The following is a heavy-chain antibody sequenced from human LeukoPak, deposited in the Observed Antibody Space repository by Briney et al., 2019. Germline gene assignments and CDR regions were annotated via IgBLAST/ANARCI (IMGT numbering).Heavy chain of an antibody. CDR1: GGSISSGDYY. CDR3: ARVRFGWYHAFDI. V-gene: IGHV4-61*08. Sequence: SETLSLTCTVSGGSISSGDYYWSWIRQPPGKGLEWIGYIYYSGSTNYNPSLKSRVTISVDTSKNQFSLKLSSVTAADTAVYYCARVRFGWYHAFDIWGQGTMVTVSS. D-gene: IGHD6-19*01. CDR2: IYYSGST. J-gene: IGHJ3*02.